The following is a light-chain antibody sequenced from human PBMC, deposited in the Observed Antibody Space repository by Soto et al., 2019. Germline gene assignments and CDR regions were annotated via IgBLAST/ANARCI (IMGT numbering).Light chain of an antibody. CDR1: QGIRID. V-gene: IGKV1-6*01. CDR2: AAS. Sequence: IQMTQSPSSLSASVGDRVTITCRASQGIRIDLGWYQQKPGKAPKLLIYAASTLQTEVPSRFSGNGSGTDFTLTISSLQPEDFATYYCLQDYNFPWTFGQGTKVDI. J-gene: IGKJ1*01. CDR3: LQDYNFPWT.